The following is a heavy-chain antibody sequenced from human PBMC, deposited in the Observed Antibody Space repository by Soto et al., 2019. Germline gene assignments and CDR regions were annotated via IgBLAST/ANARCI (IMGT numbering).Heavy chain of an antibody. CDR3: ARDRYYDFWSGYYTPVSGSYYMDV. D-gene: IGHD3-3*01. Sequence: QVQLVESGGGVVQPGRSLRLSCAASGFTFSSYGMHWVRQAPGKGLEWVAVIWDDGSNKYYADSVKGRFTISRDNSKNTLYLQMNSLRAEDTAVYYCARDRYYDFWSGYYTPVSGSYYMDVWGKGTTVTVSS. V-gene: IGHV3-33*01. CDR1: GFTFSSYG. J-gene: IGHJ6*03. CDR2: IWDDGSNK.